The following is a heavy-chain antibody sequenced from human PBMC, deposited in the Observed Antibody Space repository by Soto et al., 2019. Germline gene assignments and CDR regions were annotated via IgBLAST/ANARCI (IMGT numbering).Heavy chain of an antibody. J-gene: IGHJ6*02. CDR3: AKGNAIFGVALPMDV. V-gene: IGHV3-30*18. D-gene: IGHD3-3*01. CDR1: GFTFSSYG. Sequence: QVQLVESGGGVVQPGRSLRLSCAASGFTFSSYGMHWVRQAPGKGPEWVAVISYDGSNKYYGGSVKGRFTVSRDNSKNTLYLQMNSLRFEDTAVYYCAKGNAIFGVALPMDVWGQGTTVTVSS. CDR2: ISYDGSNK.